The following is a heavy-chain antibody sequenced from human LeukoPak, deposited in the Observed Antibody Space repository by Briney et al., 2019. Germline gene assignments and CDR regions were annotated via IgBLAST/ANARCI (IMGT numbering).Heavy chain of an antibody. V-gene: IGHV3-64*01. J-gene: IGHJ3*02. D-gene: IGHD3-22*01. Sequence: PGGSLRLSCAASGFTFSSYAMHWVRQAPGKGLEYVSAISSNGGSTYYANSVKGRFTISRDNSKNTLYLQMGSLRAEDMAVYYCARGLFRGPETGDAFDIWGQGTMVTVSS. CDR3: ARGLFRGPETGDAFDI. CDR2: ISSNGGST. CDR1: GFTFSSYA.